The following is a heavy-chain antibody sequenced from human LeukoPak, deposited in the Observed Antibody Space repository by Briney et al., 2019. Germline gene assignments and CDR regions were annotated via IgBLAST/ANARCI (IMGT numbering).Heavy chain of an antibody. D-gene: IGHD6-25*01. CDR3: ATGGGYRFAY. V-gene: IGHV7-4-1*02. CDR1: GYSITNYA. Sequence: ASVKVSCKASGYSITNYAILWVRQAPGQGLEWMGWINTNTEKSTYAPGFTGRDVFSLDSSFNTAYLQISSLKAEDTALYYCATGGGYRFAYWGQGTLVTVSS. CDR2: INTNTEKS. J-gene: IGHJ4*02.